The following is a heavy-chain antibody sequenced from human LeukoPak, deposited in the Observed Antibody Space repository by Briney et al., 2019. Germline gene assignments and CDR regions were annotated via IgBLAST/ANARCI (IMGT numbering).Heavy chain of an antibody. Sequence: GGSLGLSCAASGFTFDDYAMHWVRQAPGKGLEWVSGISWNSGSIGYADSVKGRFTISRDNAKNSLYLQMNSLRAEDTALYYCAKDLYYYDSSASVFDYWGQGTLVAVSS. CDR3: AKDLYYYDSSASVFDY. CDR1: GFTFDDYA. V-gene: IGHV3-9*01. J-gene: IGHJ4*02. CDR2: ISWNSGSI. D-gene: IGHD3-22*01.